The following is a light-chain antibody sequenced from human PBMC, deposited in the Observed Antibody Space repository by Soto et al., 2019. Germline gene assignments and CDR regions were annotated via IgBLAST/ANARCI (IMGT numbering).Light chain of an antibody. CDR2: AAS. V-gene: IGKV3D-15*01. J-gene: IGKJ2*01. Sequence: EIVLTQSPGTLSLSPGERATLSCRASQSVPSDWLAWYRHKPGQAPRLLIYAASTRATGIPDRFSGSGSGTDFTLTISGLQSEDFAVYYCQQYIDWPPYTFGQGTKLEIK. CDR1: QSVPSD. CDR3: QQYIDWPPYT.